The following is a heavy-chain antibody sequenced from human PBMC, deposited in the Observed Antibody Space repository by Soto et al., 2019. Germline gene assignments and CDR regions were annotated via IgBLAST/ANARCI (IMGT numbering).Heavy chain of an antibody. D-gene: IGHD5-12*01. CDR1: GGSIRSDGSY. CDR2: IYYSGST. V-gene: IGHV4-31*03. Sequence: SETLSLTCTVSGGSIRSDGSYWSRIRQHPGKGLEWIGYIYYSGSTYYNPSLKSRVTISVDRSKNQFSLKLSSVTAADTAVYYCAAGGGLPRYYWGQGTLVTVSS. CDR3: AAGGGLPRYY. J-gene: IGHJ4*02.